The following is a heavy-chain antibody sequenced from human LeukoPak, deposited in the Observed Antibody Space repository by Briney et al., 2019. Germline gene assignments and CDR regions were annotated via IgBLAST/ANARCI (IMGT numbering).Heavy chain of an antibody. CDR3: ARDRVYYYDSSGPTRGMDV. D-gene: IGHD3-22*01. CDR1: GYTFTGYY. CDR2: INPNSGGT. V-gene: IGHV1-2*02. J-gene: IGHJ6*02. Sequence: ASVKVSCKASGYTFTGYYMHWVRQAPGQGLEWMGWINPNSGGTNYAQKFQGRVTMTRDTSISTAYMELSRLGSDDTAVYYCARDRVYYYDSSGPTRGMDVRGQGTTVTVSS.